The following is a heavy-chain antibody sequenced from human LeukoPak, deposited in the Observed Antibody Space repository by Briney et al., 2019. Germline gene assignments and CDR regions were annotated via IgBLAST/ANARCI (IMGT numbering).Heavy chain of an antibody. CDR1: GGSISSYY. V-gene: IGHV4-59*01. Sequence: SETLSLTCTVSGGSISSYYWSWIRQPPGKRLEWIGYIYYSGITDYNPSLRSRVTISVENSKNQFSLKLSSVTAADTAVYYCARVRTDELGDYWGQGTLVTVSS. CDR3: ARVRTDELGDY. D-gene: IGHD1-14*01. J-gene: IGHJ4*02. CDR2: IYYSGIT.